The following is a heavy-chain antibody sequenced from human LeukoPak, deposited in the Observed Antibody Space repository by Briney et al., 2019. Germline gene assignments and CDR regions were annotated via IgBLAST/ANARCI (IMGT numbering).Heavy chain of an antibody. CDR1: VYTFISYG. Sequence: ASVTVSCKTSVYTFISYGISWVRQAPGQGLEWMGWISAYNGNTNYAQKFQGRVSMTTDTSTSTAYMELRSLRADDTAVYHCARDKGMVGYCSGGSCHWPFDYWGQGTLVTVSS. J-gene: IGHJ4*02. CDR3: ARDKGMVGYCSGGSCHWPFDY. V-gene: IGHV1-18*01. CDR2: ISAYNGNT. D-gene: IGHD2-15*01.